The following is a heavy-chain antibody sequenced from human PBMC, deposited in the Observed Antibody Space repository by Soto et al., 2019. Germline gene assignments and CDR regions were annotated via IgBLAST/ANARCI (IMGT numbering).Heavy chain of an antibody. CDR3: ARGTSWKLPFDY. V-gene: IGHV4-59*01. Sequence: QVQLQESGPGLVKPSETLSLTCTVSSDSISSYYWSWIRQPPGKRLEWIGYISYSGSTDYNPSLKSRVTISGDTSKNQFSLKVSSVTAADTAVYYCARGTSWKLPFDYWGQGTLVTVSS. J-gene: IGHJ4*02. D-gene: IGHD1-1*01. CDR1: SDSISSYY. CDR2: ISYSGST.